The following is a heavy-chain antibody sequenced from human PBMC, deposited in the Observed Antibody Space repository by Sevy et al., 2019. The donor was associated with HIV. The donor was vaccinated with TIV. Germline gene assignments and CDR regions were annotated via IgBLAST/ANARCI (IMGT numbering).Heavy chain of an antibody. D-gene: IGHD6-19*01. V-gene: IGHV1-2*02. CDR3: ARAPKRYSSGWADY. J-gene: IGHJ4*02. Sequence: ASVKVSCKASGYTFTGYYMHWVRQAPGQGLEWMGWINPNSGGTNYAQKFQGRVTMNRDTSISTAYMELSRLRSDDTAVYYCARAPKRYSSGWADYWGQGTLVTVSS. CDR1: GYTFTGYY. CDR2: INPNSGGT.